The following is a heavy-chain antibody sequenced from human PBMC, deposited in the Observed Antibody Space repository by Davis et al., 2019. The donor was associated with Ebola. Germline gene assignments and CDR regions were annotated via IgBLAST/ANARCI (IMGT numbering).Heavy chain of an antibody. Sequence: ASVKVSCKVSGYTFTSLGTSWVRQVPGQGLEWLGWINNCNVNRRYAHKLQGRVTMTTDTSTSTAYMELRSLRSEDTAVYYCARDGMGDYVLDYWGQGTLVTVSS. CDR2: INNCNVNR. J-gene: IGHJ4*02. V-gene: IGHV1-18*01. CDR3: ARDGMGDYVLDY. D-gene: IGHD4-17*01. CDR1: GYTFTSLG.